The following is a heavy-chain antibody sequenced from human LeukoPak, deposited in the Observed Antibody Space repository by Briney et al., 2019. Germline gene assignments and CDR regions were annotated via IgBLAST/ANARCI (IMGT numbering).Heavy chain of an antibody. CDR3: ALSPRGKAGAFDI. CDR2: INPNSGGT. Sequence: ASVKVSCKASGYTFTGYHMHWVRQAPGQGLEWMGWINPNSGGTNYAQKFQGRVTMTRDTSISTAYMELSRLRSDDTAVYYCALSPRGKAGAFDIWGQGTMVTASS. J-gene: IGHJ3*02. V-gene: IGHV1-2*02. CDR1: GYTFTGYH.